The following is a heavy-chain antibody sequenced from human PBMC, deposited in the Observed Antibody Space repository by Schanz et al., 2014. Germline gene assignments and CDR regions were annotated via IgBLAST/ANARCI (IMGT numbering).Heavy chain of an antibody. Sequence: EVQLLESGGGLVQPGGSLRLSCAASGFTFSSYAMSWVRQAPGKGLEWVSGMSGSGSTADYADSVKGRFTISRDNAKNSLYLQMNGLRAEDTAVFYCARDGAELYYFDDWGQGTLVTVSS. V-gene: IGHV3-23*01. J-gene: IGHJ4*02. CDR2: MSGSGSTA. CDR3: ARDGAELYYFDD. CDR1: GFTFSSYA. D-gene: IGHD1-1*01.